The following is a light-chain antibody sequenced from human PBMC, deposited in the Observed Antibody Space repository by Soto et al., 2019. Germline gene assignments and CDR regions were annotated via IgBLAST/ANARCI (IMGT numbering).Light chain of an antibody. Sequence: QSALTQPASASGSPGESITISCTGTSSDVGKYNLVSWYQQDPGRAPKLIIYEGSKRPSGVSDRFSGSKSGDTASLTISGLQYDDETDYYCCSYAGGGSSVFGTGTKVTVL. CDR3: CSYAGGGSSV. V-gene: IGLV2-23*01. CDR1: SSDVGKYNL. J-gene: IGLJ1*01. CDR2: EGS.